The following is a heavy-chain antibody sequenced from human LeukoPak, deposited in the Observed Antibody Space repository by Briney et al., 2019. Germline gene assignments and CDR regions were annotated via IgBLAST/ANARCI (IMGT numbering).Heavy chain of an antibody. J-gene: IGHJ2*01. CDR3: ASSAAARYGLWYFDL. V-gene: IGHV4-59*08. CDR1: GDSISSYY. CDR2: IYSSGNT. D-gene: IGHD6-13*01. Sequence: PSETLSLTCTVSGDSISSYYWSWIRQPPGKGPEWIGYIYSSGNTNDNPSLKSRVTISIDTSKNQFSLKLSSVTAADTAVYYCASSAAARYGLWYFDLWGRGTLVTVSS.